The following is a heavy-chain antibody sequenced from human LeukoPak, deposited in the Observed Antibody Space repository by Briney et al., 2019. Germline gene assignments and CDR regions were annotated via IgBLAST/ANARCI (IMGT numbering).Heavy chain of an antibody. D-gene: IGHD6-19*01. CDR2: ISSSSSYI. J-gene: IGHJ6*02. Sequence: GGSQRLSCAASGFTFSSYSMNWVRQAPGKGLEWVSSISSSSSYIYYADSVKGRFTISRDNAKNSLYLQMNSLRAEDTAVYYCAASIAVAGTGGYYYYGMDVWGQGTTVTVSS. CDR1: GFTFSSYS. V-gene: IGHV3-21*01. CDR3: AASIAVAGTGGYYYYGMDV.